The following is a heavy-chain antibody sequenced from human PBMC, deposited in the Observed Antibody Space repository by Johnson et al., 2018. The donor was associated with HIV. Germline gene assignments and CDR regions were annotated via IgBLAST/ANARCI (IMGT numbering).Heavy chain of an antibody. D-gene: IGHD3-22*01. CDR3: ARAEGDYYDSGGWGPDAFDI. CDR2: IYSGGSI. V-gene: IGHV3-53*01. J-gene: IGHJ3*02. Sequence: VQLVESGGGLIQPGGSLRLSCAASGFLVSSTYMSWVRQAPGKGLEWVSVIYSGGSIYYADSVKGRFTISRDNSKNTLYLQMNSLRAEDTAVYYCARAEGDYYDSGGWGPDAFDIWGQGTMVTVSS. CDR1: GFLVSSTY.